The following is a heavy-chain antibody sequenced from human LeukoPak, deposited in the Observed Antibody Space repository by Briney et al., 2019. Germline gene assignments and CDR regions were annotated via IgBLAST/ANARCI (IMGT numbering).Heavy chain of an antibody. Sequence: SGTLSLTCTVSGGSISSYYWSWIRRPAGKGLEWIGRIYTSGSTNYNPSLKSRVTMSVDTSKNQFSLKLSSVTAADTAVYYCARDPAPYCSGGSCYSAFDIWGQGTMVTVSS. V-gene: IGHV4-4*07. CDR2: IYTSGST. CDR1: GGSISSYY. J-gene: IGHJ3*02. D-gene: IGHD2-15*01. CDR3: ARDPAPYCSGGSCYSAFDI.